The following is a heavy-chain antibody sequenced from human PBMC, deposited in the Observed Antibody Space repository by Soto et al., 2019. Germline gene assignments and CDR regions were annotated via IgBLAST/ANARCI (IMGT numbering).Heavy chain of an antibody. J-gene: IGHJ4*02. CDR3: ARDQGRGYSSGLDY. D-gene: IGHD5-18*01. CDR2: ISDSSGST. Sequence: GKGLEWVSSISDSSGSTYYADSVKGLFTISRDNSKNTLYLQMNSLRAEDTAVYYCARDQGRGYSSGLDYWGQGTLVTVSS. V-gene: IGHV3-23*01.